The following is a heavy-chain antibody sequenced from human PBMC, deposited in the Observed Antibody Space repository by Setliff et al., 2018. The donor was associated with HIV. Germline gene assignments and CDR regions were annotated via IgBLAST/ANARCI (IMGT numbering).Heavy chain of an antibody. J-gene: IGHJ5*01. V-gene: IGHV4-34*01. CDR1: GGSFSDYY. CDR2: INHSGST. CDR3: ARVRLELRQYWFDS. Sequence: SETLSLTCAVYGGSFSDYYWSWIRQPPGKGLVWIGEINHSGSTNYNPSLKRRVTISVDTSKNQFSLKLNSVTAADTAVYYCARVRLELRQYWFDSWGQGSPVTVSS. D-gene: IGHD1-7*01.